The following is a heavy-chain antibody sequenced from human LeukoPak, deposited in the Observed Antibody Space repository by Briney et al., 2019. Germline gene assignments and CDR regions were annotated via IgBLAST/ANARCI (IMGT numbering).Heavy chain of an antibody. Sequence: GGSLRLSCAASGFTVSSNYMSWVRQAPGKGLEWVSAIYSGGSTYYADSVKGRFTISRDNSKNTLYLQMNSLSSEDTAVYSCARNRVTLVRGELDYWGQGTLVTVSS. D-gene: IGHD3-10*01. J-gene: IGHJ4*02. CDR3: ARNRVTLVRGELDY. CDR1: GFTVSSNY. V-gene: IGHV3-53*05. CDR2: IYSGGST.